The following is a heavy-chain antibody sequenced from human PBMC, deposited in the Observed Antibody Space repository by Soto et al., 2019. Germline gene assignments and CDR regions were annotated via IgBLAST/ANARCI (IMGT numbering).Heavy chain of an antibody. CDR2: IYNSGIT. V-gene: IGHV4-31*03. D-gene: IGHD6-6*01. J-gene: IGHJ6*02. CDR3: ARGSSIAGLYYGMDV. CDR1: GGSISSGDYY. Sequence: SETLSLTCTVPGGSISSGDYYWSWIRQHPGKGLEWIGHIYNSGITYYNPSLKSRVTISLDTSKNQFSLKLSSVTAADTAVYYCARGSSIAGLYYGMDVWGQGTTVTVSS.